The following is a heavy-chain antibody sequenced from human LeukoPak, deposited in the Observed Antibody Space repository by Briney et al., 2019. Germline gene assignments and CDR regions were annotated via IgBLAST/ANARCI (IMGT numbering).Heavy chain of an antibody. J-gene: IGHJ5*02. CDR3: AREGYYDSSGYSWFDP. D-gene: IGHD3-22*01. V-gene: IGHV3-11*01. CDR2: ISSSGSTI. CDR1: GFTFSDYY. Sequence: GGSLRLSCAASGFTFSDYYMSWIRQAPGKGLEWVSYISSSGSTIYYADSVKGRFTISRDNAKNSLYLQMNSLRAEDTAVYYCAREGYYDSSGYSWFDPWGQGTLVTVSS.